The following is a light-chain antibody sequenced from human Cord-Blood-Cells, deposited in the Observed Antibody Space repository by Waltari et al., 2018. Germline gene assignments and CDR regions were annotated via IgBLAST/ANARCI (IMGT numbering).Light chain of an antibody. CDR3: SSYTSSSHVV. V-gene: IGLV2-14*01. CDR2: DVS. J-gene: IGLJ2*01. Sequence: QSALTHPASVSGSPGQSLPISCTGTSSDVGGYNYVSWYQPNPGKAPKPMIYDVSKRPSGVSNRFSGSKSGNTASRTISGLQAEDEADYYCSSYTSSSHVVFGGGTKLTVL. CDR1: SSDVGGYNY.